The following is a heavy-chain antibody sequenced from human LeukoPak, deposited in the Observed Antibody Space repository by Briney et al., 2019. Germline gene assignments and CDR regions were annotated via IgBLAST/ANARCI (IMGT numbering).Heavy chain of an antibody. CDR2: IYSGGST. Sequence: GGSLRLSCAASGFTFSSYEMSWVRQAPGKGLEWVSVIYSGGSTYYADSVKGRFTISRDNSKNTLYLQMNSLRAEDTAVYYCARDDHYGSGFDYWGQGTLVTVSS. CDR1: GFTFSSYE. V-gene: IGHV3-66*01. J-gene: IGHJ4*02. D-gene: IGHD3-10*01. CDR3: ARDDHYGSGFDY.